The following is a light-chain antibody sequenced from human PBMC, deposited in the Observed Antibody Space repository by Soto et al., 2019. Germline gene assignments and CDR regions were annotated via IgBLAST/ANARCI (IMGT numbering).Light chain of an antibody. CDR2: DVS. CDR1: SSDVGGYNY. V-gene: IGLV2-14*01. J-gene: IGLJ2*01. CDR3: SSYTSSSTLV. Sequence: QSALTQPASVSGSPGQSITISCTGTSSDVGGYNYVSWYQQHPGKAPKLMIYDVSNRPSGVSNRFSGSKSGNTASLTISGLQSEDEADYLCSSYTSSSTLVFGGGTQLTVL.